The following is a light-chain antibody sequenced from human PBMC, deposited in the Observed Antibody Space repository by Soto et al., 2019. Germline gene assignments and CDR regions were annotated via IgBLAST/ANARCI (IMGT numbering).Light chain of an antibody. J-gene: IGKJ4*01. CDR3: QQTSIVLLT. CDR2: AAS. V-gene: IGKV1-12*01. Sequence: DIQMTQSPSSVSASVGDSLTINFLARQGITSWVAWYQHKPGRATKLLVYAASRLQSGVPSRLSGIGSGTDFYLSISSLQPEGFGTYYCQQTSIVLLTLGGGTKLEIK. CDR1: QGITSW.